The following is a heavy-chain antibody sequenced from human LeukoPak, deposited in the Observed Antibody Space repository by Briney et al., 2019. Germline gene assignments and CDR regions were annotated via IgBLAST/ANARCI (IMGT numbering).Heavy chain of an antibody. V-gene: IGHV3-30*02. Sequence: GGSLSLSCAAPGFTFSRYWMSWVRQAPGKGLEWVAFIRYDGSNKYADPVKGRFTVSRDNSKNTLYLQMNSLRAEDTAVYYCARGRLWFGDPHFYYYMDVWGKGTTVTISS. J-gene: IGHJ6*03. CDR3: ARGRLWFGDPHFYYYMDV. CDR1: GFTFSRYW. D-gene: IGHD3-10*01. CDR2: IRYDGSN.